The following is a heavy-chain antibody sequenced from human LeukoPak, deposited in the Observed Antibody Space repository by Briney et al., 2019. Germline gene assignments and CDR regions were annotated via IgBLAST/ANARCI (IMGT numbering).Heavy chain of an antibody. D-gene: IGHD6-19*01. CDR1: GFMFSSDA. J-gene: IGHJ4*02. CDR3: ARGSQWLDSWFDC. CDR2: ISYDGSNK. V-gene: IGHV3-30-3*01. Sequence: PGRSLRLSCAASGFMFSSDAMHWVRQALGKGLEWVAVISYDGSNKYYADSEKGRITISRDNSKNMLYLQMNSLRTEDTAVYYCARGSQWLDSWFDCWGQGTLVTVSS.